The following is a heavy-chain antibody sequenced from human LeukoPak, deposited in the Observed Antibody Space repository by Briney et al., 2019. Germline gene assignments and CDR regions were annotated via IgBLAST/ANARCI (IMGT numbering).Heavy chain of an antibody. J-gene: IGHJ3*02. CDR2: IYYSGST. CDR3: ARDHTNYDAFDI. Sequence: SETLSLTCTVSGGSISSSSYYWGWIRQPPGKGLEWIGSIYYSGSTNYNPSLKSRVTISVDTSKNQFSLKLSSVTAADTAVYYCARDHTNYDAFDIWGQGTMVTVSS. D-gene: IGHD2-8*01. CDR1: GGSISSSSYY. V-gene: IGHV4-39*07.